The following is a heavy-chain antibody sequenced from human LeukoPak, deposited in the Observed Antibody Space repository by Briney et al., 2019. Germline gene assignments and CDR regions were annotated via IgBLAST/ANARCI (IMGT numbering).Heavy chain of an antibody. J-gene: IGHJ4*02. V-gene: IGHV1-2*02. Sequence: ASVKVSCNASGYTFTGYYMHWVRQARGQGIEWMGWINPNSGGTNYAQKFQGRVTMTRDTSISTAYMELSRLRSDDTAVYYCARDLHYDILTGYNYWGQGTLVTVSS. CDR2: INPNSGGT. CDR3: ARDLHYDILTGYNY. D-gene: IGHD3-9*01. CDR1: GYTFTGYY.